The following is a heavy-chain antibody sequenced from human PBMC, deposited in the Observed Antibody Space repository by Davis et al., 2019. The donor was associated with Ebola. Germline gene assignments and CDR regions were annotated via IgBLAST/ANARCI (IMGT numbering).Heavy chain of an antibody. CDR1: GFTFSSHY. D-gene: IGHD2-2*01. V-gene: IGHV3-74*01. CDR3: TRSSYQPDY. J-gene: IGHJ4*02. CDR2: IKSDGTST. Sequence: GESLKISCAASGFTFSSHYMHWVRQAPGKGLVWVSRIKSDGTSTSYADSVKGRFTISRDNAKSTLYLQMNSLRDEDTAVYYCTRSSYQPDYWGQGTLVTVSS.